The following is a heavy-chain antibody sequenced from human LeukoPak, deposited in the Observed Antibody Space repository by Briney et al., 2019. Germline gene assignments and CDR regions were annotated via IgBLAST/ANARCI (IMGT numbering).Heavy chain of an antibody. CDR1: GYTLTELS. Sequence: ASVKVSCKVSGYTLTELSMHWVRQAPGKGLEWMGGFDPEDGETIYAQKFQGRVTMTEDTSTDTAYMELSSLRSEDTAVYYCATMWAYYDSSGKKFDYWGQGTLVTVSS. CDR2: FDPEDGET. CDR3: ATMWAYYDSSGKKFDY. D-gene: IGHD3-22*01. J-gene: IGHJ4*02. V-gene: IGHV1-24*01.